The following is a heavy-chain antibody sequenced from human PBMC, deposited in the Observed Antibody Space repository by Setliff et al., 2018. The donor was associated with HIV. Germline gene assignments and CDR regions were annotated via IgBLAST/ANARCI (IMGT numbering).Heavy chain of an antibody. D-gene: IGHD1-26*01. V-gene: IGHV1-46*01. J-gene: IGHJ4*02. Sequence: ASVKVSCKASGYTFTSYYIHWVRQAPGQGLEWMGIIYPNEDRTTYAQEFQGRVTMTGDTSTSTVYMELSSLRSEDTAVYYCAREPSGSGHYFYFDYWGQGTLVTVSS. CDR1: GYTFTSYY. CDR3: AREPSGSGHYFYFDY. CDR2: IYPNEDRT.